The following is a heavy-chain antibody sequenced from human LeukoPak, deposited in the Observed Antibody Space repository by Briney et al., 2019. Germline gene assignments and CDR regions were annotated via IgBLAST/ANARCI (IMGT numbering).Heavy chain of an antibody. J-gene: IGHJ3*02. CDR1: GFTFSNYW. V-gene: IGHV3-7*01. Sequence: PGGSLRLSCAASGFTFSNYWMSWVRQAPGKGLEWVANINQNGSEKYYVDSVKGRFTISRDNAKNSLYVQMNSLRAEDTAVYYCARVDYGVNPGAFDIWGQGTMVTVSS. CDR2: INQNGSEK. D-gene: IGHD4-23*01. CDR3: ARVDYGVNPGAFDI.